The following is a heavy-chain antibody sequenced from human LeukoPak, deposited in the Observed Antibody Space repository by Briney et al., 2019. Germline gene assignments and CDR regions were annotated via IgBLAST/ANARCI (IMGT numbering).Heavy chain of an antibody. Sequence: ASVTVSCKVSGYTLTELSMHWLRQAPGKGLEWMGGFDPEEGERMYAQKFQGRVTVTEDTSTDTAYLELTSLRAEDTAVYYCATGGPWGIRVAGGGPQDYWGEGTLVTVSS. D-gene: IGHD6-19*01. CDR1: GYTLTELS. CDR3: ATGGPWGIRVAGGGPQDY. CDR2: FDPEEGER. V-gene: IGHV1-24*01. J-gene: IGHJ4*02.